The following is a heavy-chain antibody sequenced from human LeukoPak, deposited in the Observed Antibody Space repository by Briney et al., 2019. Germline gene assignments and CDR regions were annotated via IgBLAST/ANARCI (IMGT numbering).Heavy chain of an antibody. CDR2: IYDSWRT. Sequence: SETLSLTCTVSGDSISNNYWSWIRQPPGKGLEWIGYIYDSWRTKYNPSLTSRVTISADTSKNLFSLKLTSVTAADTALYYCATCRDEFGDYGFTSWGQGTLVTVS. CDR1: GDSISNNY. J-gene: IGHJ5*02. V-gene: IGHV4-59*01. CDR3: ATCRDEFGDYGFTS. D-gene: IGHD4-17*01.